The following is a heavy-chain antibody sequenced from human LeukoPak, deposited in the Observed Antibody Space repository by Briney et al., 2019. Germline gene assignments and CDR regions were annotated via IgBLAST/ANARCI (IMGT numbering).Heavy chain of an antibody. D-gene: IGHD6-13*01. CDR3: ARTSHPHGSSWLFDY. Sequence: PSETLSLTCTVSGGSISSYYWSWIRQPPGKGLEWIGCIYFSGSTNYNPSLKSRVTISVDTSRNQFSLQLSSVTAADTAVYYCARTSHPHGSSWLFDYWGQGTLVTVSS. J-gene: IGHJ4*02. CDR1: GGSISSYY. V-gene: IGHV4-59*01. CDR2: IYFSGST.